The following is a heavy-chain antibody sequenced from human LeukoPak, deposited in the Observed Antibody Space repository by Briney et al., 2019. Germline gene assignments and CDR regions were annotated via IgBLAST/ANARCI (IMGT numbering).Heavy chain of an antibody. CDR2: ISGSGGST. V-gene: IGHV3-23*01. Sequence: GGSLRLSCAASGFTFSSYAMSWVRQAPGKGLEWVSAISGSGGSTYYADSVKGRFTISRDNSKNTLYLQMKSLRAEDTAVYYCAKVPDYGDYYGLNYYYGMDVWGQGTTVTVSS. J-gene: IGHJ6*02. CDR1: GFTFSSYA. D-gene: IGHD4-17*01. CDR3: AKVPDYGDYYGLNYYYGMDV.